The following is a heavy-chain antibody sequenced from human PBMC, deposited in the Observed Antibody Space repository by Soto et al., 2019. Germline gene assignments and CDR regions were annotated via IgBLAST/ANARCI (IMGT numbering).Heavy chain of an antibody. V-gene: IGHV4-30-4*01. Sequence: QVQLQESGPGLVKPSQTLSLTCTVSGGSISSGDYYWSWIRQPPGKGLEWIGDIYYSGNTYYNPSLKSRVTISVDTSKNQSSLKLSSVTAADTAVYYCARVLGDDSSGDYYYYGMDVWGQGTTVTVSS. CDR3: ARVLGDDSSGDYYYYGMDV. J-gene: IGHJ6*02. CDR1: GGSISSGDYY. CDR2: IYYSGNT. D-gene: IGHD3-22*01.